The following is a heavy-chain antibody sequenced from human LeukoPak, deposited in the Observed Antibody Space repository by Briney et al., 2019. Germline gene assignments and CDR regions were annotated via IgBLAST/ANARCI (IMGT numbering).Heavy chain of an antibody. J-gene: IGHJ4*02. CDR2: ISGSGDNT. CDR3: AKHSGSYFYADFDY. D-gene: IGHD1-26*01. Sequence: GGSLRLSCAASGFTFSSYAMTWVRQAPGKGLEWVSVISGSGDNTYYADSVKGRFTTSRDNFKNTLYLQMNSLRAEDTAVYYCAKHSGSYFYADFDYWGQGTLVTVSS. CDR1: GFTFSSYA. V-gene: IGHV3-23*01.